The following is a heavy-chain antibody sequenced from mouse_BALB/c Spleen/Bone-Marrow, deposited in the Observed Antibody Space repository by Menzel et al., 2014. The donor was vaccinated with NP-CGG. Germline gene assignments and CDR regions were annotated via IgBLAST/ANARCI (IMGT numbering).Heavy chain of an antibody. CDR1: GFTFSSFG. V-gene: IGHV5-17*02. D-gene: IGHD2-10*02. Sequence: EVQVVESGGGLAQPGGSRKLSCAASGFTFSSFGMHWVRQAPEKGLEWVAYISIGSSTIYYADTVKGRFTISRDNPKNTLFLQMTSLRSEDTAMYYCVRSYDSYAMAFWGQGTSVTVSS. CDR3: VRSYDSYAMAF. J-gene: IGHJ4*01. CDR2: ISIGSSTI.